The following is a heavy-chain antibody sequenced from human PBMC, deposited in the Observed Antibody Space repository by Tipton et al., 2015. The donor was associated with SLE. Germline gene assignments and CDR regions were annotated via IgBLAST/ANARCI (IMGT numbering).Heavy chain of an antibody. Sequence: GLVKPSETLSLTCTVSGGSISRYYWSWIRQPPGKGLEWIGYIYYSGSTNYNPSLKSRVTISVDTSKNQFSLKMYSMTAADTAIYYCARARQQWLVPRGYFDSWGQGTQVTVSS. D-gene: IGHD6-19*01. V-gene: IGHV4-59*12. J-gene: IGHJ4*02. CDR3: ARARQQWLVPRGYFDS. CDR1: GGSISRYY. CDR2: IYYSGST.